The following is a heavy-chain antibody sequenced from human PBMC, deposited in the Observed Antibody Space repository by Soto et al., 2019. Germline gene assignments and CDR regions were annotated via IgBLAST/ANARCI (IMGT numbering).Heavy chain of an antibody. Sequence: GESLKISCKGSGYSFTSYWIGWVRQMPGKGLEWMGIIYPGDSDTRYSPSFQGQVTISADKSISTAYLQWSSLKASDTAMYYCARLNYGYSSSWPPAFDIWGQGTMVTVSS. CDR2: IYPGDSDT. D-gene: IGHD6-13*01. J-gene: IGHJ3*02. CDR3: ARLNYGYSSSWPPAFDI. V-gene: IGHV5-51*01. CDR1: GYSFTSYW.